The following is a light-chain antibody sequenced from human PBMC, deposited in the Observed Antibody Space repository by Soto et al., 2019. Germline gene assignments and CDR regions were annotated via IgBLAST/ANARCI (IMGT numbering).Light chain of an antibody. J-gene: IGKJ4*01. Sequence: EIVLTQSPATLSLSPGERATFSCRASQSVSSDLVWYQQKPGQAPRLLIYDASNRATGVPARFSGSGSGTDFTLTISSLEPEDFAVYYCQQRTNWPPLTFGGGNKVEIK. V-gene: IGKV3-11*01. CDR2: DAS. CDR3: QQRTNWPPLT. CDR1: QSVSSD.